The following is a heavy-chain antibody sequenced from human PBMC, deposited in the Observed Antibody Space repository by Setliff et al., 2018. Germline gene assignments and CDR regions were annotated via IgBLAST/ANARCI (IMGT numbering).Heavy chain of an antibody. Sequence: PSETLSLTCAVYGGSFGGYYWSWIRQPPGKGLEWIGEINHSGSTNYNQSLKSRVTLSVDTSKNQFSLQLTSVTAADTAIYYCARGGGSVLPNYYYFNYMDVWGKGTTVTV. CDR1: GGSFGGYY. V-gene: IGHV4-34*01. CDR3: ARGGGSVLPNYYYFNYMDV. J-gene: IGHJ6*03. CDR2: INHSGST. D-gene: IGHD2-15*01.